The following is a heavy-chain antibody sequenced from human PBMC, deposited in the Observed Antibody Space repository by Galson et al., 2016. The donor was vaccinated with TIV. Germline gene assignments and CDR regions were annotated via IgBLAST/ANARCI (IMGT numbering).Heavy chain of an antibody. V-gene: IGHV5-51*01. Sequence: KVSCKGFGYDFSSYWIGWVRQMPGKGLEWMGIIYPGDSDARYSPSFQGKVTMSADTSISTAYLQWNRLTTSDTAMYYCARRSNGWSDWGQGTLVTVSS. CDR2: IYPGDSDA. CDR3: ARRSNGWSD. CDR1: GYDFSSYW. J-gene: IGHJ4*02. D-gene: IGHD6-19*01.